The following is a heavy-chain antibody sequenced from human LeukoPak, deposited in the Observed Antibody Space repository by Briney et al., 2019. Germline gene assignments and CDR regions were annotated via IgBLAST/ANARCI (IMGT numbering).Heavy chain of an antibody. CDR2: INPSGGST. J-gene: IGHJ6*03. D-gene: IGHD3-9*01. CDR3: ATLTGTDLNMDV. Sequence: GASVKVSCKASGYTFTSYYMHRVRQAPGQGLEWMGIINPSGGSTSYAQKFQGRVTMTRDTSTSTVYMELSSLRSEDTAVYYCATLTGTDLNMDVWGKGTTVTVSS. CDR1: GYTFTSYY. V-gene: IGHV1-46*01.